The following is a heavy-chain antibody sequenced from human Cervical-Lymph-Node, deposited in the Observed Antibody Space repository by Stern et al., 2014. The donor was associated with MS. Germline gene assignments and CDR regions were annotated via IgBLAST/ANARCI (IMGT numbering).Heavy chain of an antibody. CDR3: VRTESFYYYDGMDV. J-gene: IGHJ6*02. V-gene: IGHV3-30*09. Sequence: QVQLVESGGGVVPPGRSLRISCADSGSTFSKSAMHWVRPAPGKGLGWVAVISHDGSNKQYGDSVKGRLAISRDNSRNTLSLEIYSLRAEDTAVYYCVRTESFYYYDGMDVWGHGTTVIVSS. CDR2: ISHDGSNK. CDR1: GSTFSKSA.